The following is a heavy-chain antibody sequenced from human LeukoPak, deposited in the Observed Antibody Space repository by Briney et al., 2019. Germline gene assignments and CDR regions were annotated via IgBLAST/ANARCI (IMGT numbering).Heavy chain of an antibody. CDR1: GGSISSYY. CDR3: ARHGGWYPYFDY. V-gene: IGHV4-4*07. D-gene: IGHD2-15*01. J-gene: IGHJ4*02. Sequence: SETLSLTCTVSGGSISSYYWSWIRQPAGKGLEWIGRIYTSGSTNYNPSLKSRVTISVDTSKNQFSLELSSATAADTAVYYCARHGGWYPYFDYWGQGTLATVSS. CDR2: IYTSGST.